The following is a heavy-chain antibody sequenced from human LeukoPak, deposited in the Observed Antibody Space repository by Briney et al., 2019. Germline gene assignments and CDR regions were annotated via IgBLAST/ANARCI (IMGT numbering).Heavy chain of an antibody. CDR3: AKEGLRGPTQTLYYYYMDV. CDR2: ISWDGGST. V-gene: IGHV3-43*01. CDR1: GFTFDDYT. J-gene: IGHJ6*03. Sequence: GGSLRLSCAASGFTFDDYTMHWVRQAPGKGLEWVSLISWDGGSTYYADSVKGRFTISRDNSKNSLYLQMNSLRTEDTALYYCAKEGLRGPTQTLYYYYMDVWGKGTTVTVSS. D-gene: IGHD4-17*01.